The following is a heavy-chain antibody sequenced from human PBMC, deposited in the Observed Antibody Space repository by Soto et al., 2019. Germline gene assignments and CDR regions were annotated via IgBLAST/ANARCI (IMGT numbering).Heavy chain of an antibody. D-gene: IGHD6-13*01. Sequence: PGGSLRLSCTASGFTFSSHAMTWFRQAPGKGLEWVSGLSDSGDSIYYADSVKGRFTIYRDNSMNTLYLQMNTLRVEDTAVYYYAKVSSSWYAGFFDLWGQGTLVTVSS. CDR2: LSDSGDSI. V-gene: IGHV3-23*01. J-gene: IGHJ4*02. CDR1: GFTFSSHA. CDR3: AKVSSSWYAGFFDL.